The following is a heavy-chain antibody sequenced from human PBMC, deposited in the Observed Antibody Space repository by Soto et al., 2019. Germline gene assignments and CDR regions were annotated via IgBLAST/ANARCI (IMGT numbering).Heavy chain of an antibody. V-gene: IGHV4-39*01. J-gene: IGHJ4*02. Sequence: SETLSLTCTVSGGSISSSSYYWGWIRQPPGKGLEWIGSIYYSGSTYYNPSLKSRVTISVGTSKNQFSLKLSSVTAADTAVYYCATPGDYDFWSGDRFDYWGQGTLVTVSS. CDR2: IYYSGST. D-gene: IGHD3-3*01. CDR1: GGSISSSSYY. CDR3: ATPGDYDFWSGDRFDY.